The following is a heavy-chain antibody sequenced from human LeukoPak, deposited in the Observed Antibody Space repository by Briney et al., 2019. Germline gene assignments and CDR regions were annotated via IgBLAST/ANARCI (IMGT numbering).Heavy chain of an antibody. V-gene: IGHV3-48*03. CDR1: GFTFSGYA. Sequence: GGSLRLSCAASGFTFSGYAMNWVRQAPGKGLEWISYISSSGTMIYWADSVKGRFTISRDNSKNTLYLQMNSLRAEDTAVYYCAKQRGYSYGFLTFDYWGQGTLVTVSS. CDR2: ISSSGTMI. CDR3: AKQRGYSYGFLTFDY. J-gene: IGHJ4*02. D-gene: IGHD5-18*01.